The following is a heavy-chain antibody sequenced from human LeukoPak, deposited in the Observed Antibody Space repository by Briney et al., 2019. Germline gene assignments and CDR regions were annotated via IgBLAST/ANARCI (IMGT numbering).Heavy chain of an antibody. J-gene: IGHJ3*01. CDR2: ISSSSSTI. CDR1: GFTFSSYS. Sequence: GGSLRLSCAASGFTFSSYSMNRVRQAPGKGLEWVSYISSSSSTIYYADSVKGRFTISRDNAKNSLYLQMNSLRAEDTAVYYCARDPFPWGQGTMVTVSS. CDR3: ARDPFP. D-gene: IGHD2/OR15-2a*01. V-gene: IGHV3-48*04.